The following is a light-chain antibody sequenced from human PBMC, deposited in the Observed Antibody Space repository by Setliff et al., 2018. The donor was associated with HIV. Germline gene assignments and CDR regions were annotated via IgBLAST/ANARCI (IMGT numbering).Light chain of an antibody. Sequence: QAVVTQEPSLTVSPGGTVTLTCASSTGAVTNSHYPYWFQQKPGRAPRTLIYATSDKHFGTPARFSGSLLGGKAALTLSGAQPEDEADYYCLLSYSGVRVFGGGTKSPS. V-gene: IGLV7-46*01. J-gene: IGLJ3*02. CDR3: LLSYSGVRV. CDR1: TGAVTNSHY. CDR2: ATS.